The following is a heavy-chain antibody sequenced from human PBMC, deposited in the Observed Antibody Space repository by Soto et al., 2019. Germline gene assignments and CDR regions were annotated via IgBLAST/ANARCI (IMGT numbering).Heavy chain of an antibody. CDR1: GFTFSSYA. CDR2: IIPIFGTA. CDR3: ARDRGITMVRGVITGFDY. J-gene: IGHJ4*02. D-gene: IGHD3-10*01. Sequence: VQLLESGGGLVQPGGSLRLSCAASGFTFSSYAISWVRQAPGQGLEWMGGIIPIFGTANYAQKFQGRVTITADESTSTAYMELSSLRSEDTAVYYCARDRGITMVRGVITGFDYWGQGTLVTVSS. V-gene: IGHV1-69*01.